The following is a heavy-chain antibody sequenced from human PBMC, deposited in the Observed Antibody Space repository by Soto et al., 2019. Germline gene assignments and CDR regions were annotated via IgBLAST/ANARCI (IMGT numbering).Heavy chain of an antibody. D-gene: IGHD4-17*01. J-gene: IGHJ5*02. Sequence: PGGSLRLSCAASGFTFSSYGMHWVRQAPGKGLEWVAVIWYDGSNKYYADSVKGRFTISRDNSKNTLYLQMNSLRAEDTAVYYCARDQTLFTVTHPDGWFYPWGLGTLVTVSS. CDR2: IWYDGSNK. CDR1: GFTFSSYG. V-gene: IGHV3-33*01. CDR3: ARDQTLFTVTHPDGWFYP.